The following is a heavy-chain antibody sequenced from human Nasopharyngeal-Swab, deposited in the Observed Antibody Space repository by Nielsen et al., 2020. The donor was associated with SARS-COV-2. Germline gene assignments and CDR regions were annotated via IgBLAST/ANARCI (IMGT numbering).Heavy chain of an antibody. CDR3: LRGDRRDY. D-gene: IGHD3-22*01. Sequence: GGSLRLSCAASGFSFSTYTMNWVRHAPGKGREWLSSISSDSGAKYHADSVKGRFTISRDNAKNSLYLEMNSLRAEDTAVYYCLRGDRRDYWGPGTLVSVSS. CDR1: GFSFSTYT. V-gene: IGHV3-21*01. J-gene: IGHJ4*02. CDR2: ISSDSGAK.